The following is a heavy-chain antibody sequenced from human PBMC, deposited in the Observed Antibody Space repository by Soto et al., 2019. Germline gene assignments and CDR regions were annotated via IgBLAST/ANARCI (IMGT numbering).Heavy chain of an antibody. CDR1: GGSLTSGGYY. V-gene: IGHV4-31*03. J-gene: IGHJ4*02. CDR2: IYHSGST. Sequence: SETLSLTCTVSGGSLTSGGYYWSWIRQHPGKGLEWIGYIYHSGSTYYNPSLKSRVTISVDTSKNQFSLKLSSVTAADTAVYYCAKSRLEQYFFDSWGQGTLVTVSS. CDR3: AKSRLEQYFFDS.